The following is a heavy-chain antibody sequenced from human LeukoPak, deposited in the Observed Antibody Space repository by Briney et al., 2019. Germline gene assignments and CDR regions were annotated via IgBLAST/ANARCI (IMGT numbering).Heavy chain of an antibody. CDR1: GVSISSGGYS. V-gene: IGHV4-30-2*01. J-gene: IGHJ5*02. Sequence: SETLSLTCAVSGVSISSGGYSWSWIRQPPGKGLEWIGYIYHSGSTYYNPSLKSRVTISVDRSKNQFSLKLSSVTAADTAVYYCARGHWPSNWFDPWGQGTLVTVSS. CDR2: IYHSGST. CDR3: ARGHWPSNWFDP.